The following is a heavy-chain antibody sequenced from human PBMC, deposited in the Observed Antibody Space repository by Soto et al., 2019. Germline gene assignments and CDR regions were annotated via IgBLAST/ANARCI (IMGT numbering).Heavy chain of an antibody. CDR3: AKATSSGPWRYYGMDV. V-gene: IGHV3-23*01. CDR2: ISGSGGST. D-gene: IGHD6-19*01. J-gene: IGHJ6*02. CDR1: GFTFSSYA. Sequence: GGSLRLSCAASGFTFSSYAMSWVRQAPGKGLEWVSAISGSGGSTYYADSVKGRFTISRDNSKNTLYLQMNSLRAEDTAVYYCAKATSSGPWRYYGMDVWGQGTTVTVSS.